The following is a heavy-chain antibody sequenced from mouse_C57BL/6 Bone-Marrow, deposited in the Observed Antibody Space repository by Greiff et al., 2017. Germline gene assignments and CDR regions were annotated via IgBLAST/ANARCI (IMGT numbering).Heavy chain of an antibody. CDR3: ARNLGLLLRPYYYAMDY. Sequence: VQLQQSGPGLVAPSQSLSITCTVSGFSLTSYAISWVRQPPGKGLEWLGVIWTGGGTNYNSALKSRLSISKYNSKSQVFLKMNSLQTDDTARYYCARNLGLLLRPYYYAMDYWGQGTSVTVSS. CDR1: GFSLTSYA. CDR2: IWTGGGT. D-gene: IGHD1-1*01. V-gene: IGHV2-9-1*01. J-gene: IGHJ4*01.